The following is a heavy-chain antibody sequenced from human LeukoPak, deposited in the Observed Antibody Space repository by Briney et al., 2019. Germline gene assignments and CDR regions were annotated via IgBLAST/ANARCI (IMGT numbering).Heavy chain of an antibody. Sequence: SETLSLTCTASGGSISSSSYYWGWIRQPPGKGLEWIGSIYYSGSTYYNPSLKSRVTISVDTSKNQFSLKLSSVTAADTAVYYCASEYLYDSSDLGAFDIWGQGTMVTVSS. CDR1: GGSISSSSYY. V-gene: IGHV4-39*01. CDR3: ASEYLYDSSDLGAFDI. CDR2: IYYSGST. D-gene: IGHD3-22*01. J-gene: IGHJ3*02.